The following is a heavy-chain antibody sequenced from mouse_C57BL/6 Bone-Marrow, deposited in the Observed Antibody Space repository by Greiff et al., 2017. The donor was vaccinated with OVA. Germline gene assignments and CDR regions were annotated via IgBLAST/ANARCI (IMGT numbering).Heavy chain of an antibody. D-gene: IGHD1-1*01. J-gene: IGHJ1*03. CDR1: GFNIKDDY. CDR2: IDPENGDT. Sequence: VQLQQSGAELVRPGASVKLSCTASGFNIKDDYMHWVKQRPEQGLEWIGWIDPENGDTEYASKFQGKATITADTSSNTAYLQLSSLTSEDTAVYYCTTRHYYGSSYWYFDVWGTGTTVTVSS. V-gene: IGHV14-4*01. CDR3: TTRHYYGSSYWYFDV.